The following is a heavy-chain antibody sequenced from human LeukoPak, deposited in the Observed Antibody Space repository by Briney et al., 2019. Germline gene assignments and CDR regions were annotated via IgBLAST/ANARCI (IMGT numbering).Heavy chain of an antibody. CDR3: AKATLEIAAAGVCYFDH. Sequence: PGGSLRLSCAASGFTFDDYAMHWVRQAPGTGLEWVSGIGWNSGTIAYADSVKGRFTISRDNAKNALYLQMNSLRLEDTAVYYCAKATLEIAAAGVCYFDHWGQGTLVTVSS. CDR2: IGWNSGTI. J-gene: IGHJ4*02. D-gene: IGHD6-13*01. CDR1: GFTFDDYA. V-gene: IGHV3-9*01.